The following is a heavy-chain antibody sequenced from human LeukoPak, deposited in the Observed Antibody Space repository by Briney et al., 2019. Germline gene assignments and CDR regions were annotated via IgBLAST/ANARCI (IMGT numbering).Heavy chain of an antibody. V-gene: IGHV3-30*04. CDR3: ARDRETAADYYFDY. CDR1: GFTFVKHA. J-gene: IGHJ4*02. CDR2: ISYDENDK. D-gene: IGHD6-13*01. Sequence: TGGSLRLSCAPSGFTFVKHALHWVRQSPGKGLEWVAVISYDENDKQYAESVKGRVTISRDNSKNTVSMQMDTLGPEDTAVDYCARDRETAADYYFDYWGQGTLVTVSS.